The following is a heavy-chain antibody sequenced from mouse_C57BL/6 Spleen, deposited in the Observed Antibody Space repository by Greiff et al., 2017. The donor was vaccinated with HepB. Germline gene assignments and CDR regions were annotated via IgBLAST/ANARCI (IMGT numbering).Heavy chain of an antibody. V-gene: IGHV5-16*01. J-gene: IGHJ2*01. D-gene: IGHD1-1*01. CDR3: ARGYYYGSSYYFDY. CDR2: INYDGSST. CDR1: GFTFSDYY. Sequence: EVKLMESEGGLVQPGSSMKLSCTASGFTFSDYYMAWVRQVPEKGLEWVANINYDGSSTYYLDSLKSRFIISRDNAKNILYLQMSSLKSEDTATYYCARGYYYGSSYYFDYWGQGTTLTVSS.